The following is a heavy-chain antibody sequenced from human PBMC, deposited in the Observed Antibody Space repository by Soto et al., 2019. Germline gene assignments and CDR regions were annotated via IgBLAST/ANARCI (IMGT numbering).Heavy chain of an antibody. CDR2: IYPGDSDT. D-gene: IGHD3-10*01. CDR1: GYIFTNYW. Sequence: VQLVQSGAEVKEPGESLKISCKGSGYIFTNYWIVWVRQMPGKGLEWMGIIYPGDSDTRYSPSFQGQVTISVDKSISTAYLQWSSLKASDTAMYYCARGGVDFDDYFHCWGQGTLVTVSS. CDR3: ARGGVDFDDYFHC. V-gene: IGHV5-51*01. J-gene: IGHJ4*02.